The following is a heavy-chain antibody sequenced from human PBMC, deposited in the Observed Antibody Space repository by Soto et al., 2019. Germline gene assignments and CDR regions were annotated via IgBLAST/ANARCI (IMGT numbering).Heavy chain of an antibody. V-gene: IGHV1-2*02. CDR2: INPNSGGT. Sequence: ASVKVSCKAAGYTFTGYYMHWVRQAPGQGLEWMGWINPNSGGTNYAQKFQGRVTMTRDTSISTAYMELSRLRSDDTAVYYCARDRLGYCSSASCPAKSWFDPWGQGTPVPVSS. D-gene: IGHD2-2*01. J-gene: IGHJ5*02. CDR3: ARDRLGYCSSASCPAKSWFDP. CDR1: GYTFTGYY.